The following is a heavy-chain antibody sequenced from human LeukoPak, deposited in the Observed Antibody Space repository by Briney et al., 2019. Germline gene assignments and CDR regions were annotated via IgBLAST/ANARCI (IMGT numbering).Heavy chain of an antibody. J-gene: IGHJ4*02. D-gene: IGHD3-10*01. CDR2: INLNSGGT. CDR3: ARDNLIESMVRGSYYFDY. CDR1: GSTFTGYY. Sequence: ASVKLSCKASGSTFTGYYMHWVRQAPGQGLEWMGWINLNSGGTNYAQKFLGRVTMTRDTSISTAYMELSKLRSDDTAVYYCARDNLIESMVRGSYYFDYWGQGTLVTVSS. V-gene: IGHV1-2*02.